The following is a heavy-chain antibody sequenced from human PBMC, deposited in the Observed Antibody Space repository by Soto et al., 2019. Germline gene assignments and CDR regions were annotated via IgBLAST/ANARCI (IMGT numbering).Heavy chain of an antibody. CDR2: IYPGDSDT. D-gene: IGHD6-19*01. J-gene: IGHJ4*02. Sequence: PGESLKISCKGSGYSSTSYWIGWVRQMPGKGLEWMGIIYPGDSDTRYSPSFQGQVTISADKSISTAYLQWSSLKASDTAMYYCARAGIAVPHPAPNHFDTWGQGTLVTVSS. V-gene: IGHV5-51*01. CDR1: GYSSTSYW. CDR3: ARAGIAVPHPAPNHFDT.